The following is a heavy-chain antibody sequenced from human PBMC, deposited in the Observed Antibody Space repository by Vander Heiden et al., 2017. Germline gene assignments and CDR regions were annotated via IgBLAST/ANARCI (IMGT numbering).Heavy chain of an antibody. Sequence: EVQLVQSGAEVKQPGESLKIPCKGSGYSFTSYWIGWVRQMPGKGLEWMGIIYPGDSDTRYSPSFQGQVTISADKSISTAYLQWSSLKASDTAMYYCARLDYSNYYYYGMDVWGQGTTVTVSS. D-gene: IGHD4-4*01. CDR2: IYPGDSDT. J-gene: IGHJ6*02. V-gene: IGHV5-51*01. CDR1: GYSFTSYW. CDR3: ARLDYSNYYYYGMDV.